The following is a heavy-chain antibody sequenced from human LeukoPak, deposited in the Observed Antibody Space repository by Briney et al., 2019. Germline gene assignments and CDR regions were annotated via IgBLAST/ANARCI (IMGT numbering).Heavy chain of an antibody. J-gene: IGHJ4*02. Sequence: SETLSLTCSVSYGSINSYYWNWIRQPPGKGPEWIGYIYSSGRTTYNPSLKGRVTMSVDTSKNQHYLKLTSVTAADTAVYYCAGDYSSGSYRFDFWGRGSLVTVSS. D-gene: IGHD3-10*01. CDR2: IYSSGRT. CDR3: AGDYSSGSYRFDF. V-gene: IGHV4-59*13. CDR1: YGSINSYY.